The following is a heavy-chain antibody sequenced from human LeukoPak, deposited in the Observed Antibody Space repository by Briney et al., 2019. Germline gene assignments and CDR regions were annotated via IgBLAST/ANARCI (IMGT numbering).Heavy chain of an antibody. Sequence: PSETLSLTCAVYGGSFSGYYWSWIRQPPGKGLEWIGEINHSGSTNYNPSLKSRVTISVDTSKNQFSLKLSSVTAADTAVYYCAGNFYYGSSREFDYWGQGTLVTVSS. CDR3: AGNFYYGSSREFDY. V-gene: IGHV4-34*01. CDR1: GGSFSGYY. J-gene: IGHJ4*02. D-gene: IGHD3-10*01. CDR2: INHSGST.